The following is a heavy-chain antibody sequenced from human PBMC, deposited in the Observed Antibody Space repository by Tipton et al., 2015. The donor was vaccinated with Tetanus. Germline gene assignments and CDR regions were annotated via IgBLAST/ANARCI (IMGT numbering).Heavy chain of an antibody. J-gene: IGHJ4*02. D-gene: IGHD3-10*01. V-gene: IGHV4-4*07. CDR3: ARGVWFGPGPRYYFDY. CDR1: GGSITSNY. CDR2: IYSSGST. Sequence: LRLSCTVSGGSITSNYWTWIRQPAGKGLEWIGRIYSSGSTHYNPSLKSRVTMSFDTSKNQFSLKLNSVTAADTAVYYCARGVWFGPGPRYYFDYWGQGTLVTVSS.